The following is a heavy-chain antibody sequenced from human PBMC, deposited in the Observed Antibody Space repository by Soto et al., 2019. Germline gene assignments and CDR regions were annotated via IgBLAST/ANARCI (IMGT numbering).Heavy chain of an antibody. CDR2: IWYDGSNK. CDR3: AREGEYCSSTSCSAFDI. V-gene: IGHV3-33*01. J-gene: IGHJ3*02. CDR1: GFTFSSYG. D-gene: IGHD2-2*01. Sequence: QVQLVESGGGVVQPGRSLRLSCAASGFTFSSYGMHWVRQAPGKGLEWVAVIWYDGSNKYYADSVKGRFTISRDNSKNTLDLQRNSLRAKDTAVYYCAREGEYCSSTSCSAFDIWGQGTMVTVSS.